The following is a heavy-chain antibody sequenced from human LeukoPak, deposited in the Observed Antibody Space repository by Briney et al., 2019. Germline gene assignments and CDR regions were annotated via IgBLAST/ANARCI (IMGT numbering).Heavy chain of an antibody. CDR3: ARSFSYHFIDV. CDR1: GFTFSSYS. CDR2: ISSSSSTI. V-gene: IGHV3-48*01. D-gene: IGHD3-16*02. Sequence: GGSLRPSCAASGFTFSSYSMNWVRRAPGKGRGGVSYISSSSSTIYYSDSVKGRFTISRDNAKNSLYLQMNSLRAEDTAVYYCARSFSYHFIDVWGKGTTVTVSS. J-gene: IGHJ6*03.